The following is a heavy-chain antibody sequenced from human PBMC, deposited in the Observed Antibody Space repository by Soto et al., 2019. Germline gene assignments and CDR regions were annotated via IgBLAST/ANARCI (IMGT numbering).Heavy chain of an antibody. CDR1: GVTFRSYA. CDR2: ISYDGSNK. D-gene: IGHD3-10*01. CDR3: ARESQLWFRDLH. V-gene: IGHV3-30-3*01. Sequence: GEYLKNSCAASGVTFRSYAMHGGRQAPGKGLEWVAVISYDGSNKYYADSVKGRFTISRDNSKNTLYLQMNSLRAEDTAVYYCARESQLWFRDLHWGQRTPVTVSS. J-gene: IGHJ4*02.